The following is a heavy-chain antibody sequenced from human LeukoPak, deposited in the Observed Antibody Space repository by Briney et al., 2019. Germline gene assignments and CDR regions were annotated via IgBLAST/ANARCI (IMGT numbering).Heavy chain of an antibody. V-gene: IGHV3-48*03. J-gene: IGHJ4*02. CDR3: AGDQRSNGYHQFDY. Sequence: RAGGSLRLSCAASGFTFSSYEMNWVRQAPGKGLEWVSYISSSGSTIYYADSVKGRFTISRDNAKNSLYLQMNSLRAEDTAVYYCAGDQRSNGYHQFDYWGQGTLVTVSS. CDR1: GFTFSSYE. CDR2: ISSSGSTI. D-gene: IGHD3-22*01.